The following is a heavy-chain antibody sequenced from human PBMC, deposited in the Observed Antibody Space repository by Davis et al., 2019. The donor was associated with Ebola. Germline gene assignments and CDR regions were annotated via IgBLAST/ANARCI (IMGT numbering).Heavy chain of an antibody. V-gene: IGHV1-3*01. J-gene: IGHJ4*02. Sequence: ASVKVSCKASGYTFTSYAMHWVRQAPGQRLEWMGWINAGNGNTKYSQKFQGRVTITRDTSASTAYMDLSSLRSEDTAVYYCASGGIQLRFSEFDYWGQGTLVTVSS. D-gene: IGHD1-1*01. CDR3: ASGGIQLRFSEFDY. CDR2: INAGNGNT. CDR1: GYTFTSYA.